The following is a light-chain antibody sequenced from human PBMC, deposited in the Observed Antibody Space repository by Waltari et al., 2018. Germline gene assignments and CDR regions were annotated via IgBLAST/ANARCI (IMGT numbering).Light chain of an antibody. CDR1: QSVLYSSNNQNF. V-gene: IGKV4-1*01. Sequence: DIVMTQSPDSLAVSLGERATINCKSSQSVLYSSNNQNFLAWYQQKPGQLTKVLIYWASTRESGVPDRFSGSGSGTDFTLTISSLQAEDVAVYYCQQYYSTPWSFGQGTKVEIK. J-gene: IGKJ1*01. CDR3: QQYYSTPWS. CDR2: WAS.